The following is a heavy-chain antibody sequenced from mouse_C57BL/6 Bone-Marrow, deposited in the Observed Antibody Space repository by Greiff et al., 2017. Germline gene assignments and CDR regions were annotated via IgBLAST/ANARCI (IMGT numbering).Heavy chain of an antibody. V-gene: IGHV5-4*03. J-gene: IGHJ3*01. CDR1: GFTFSSYA. CDR2: ISDGGSYT. Sequence: DVKLVESGGGLVKPGGSLKLSCAASGFTFSSYAMSWVRQTPEKRLEWVATISDGGSYTYYPDNVKGRFTISRDKAKNNLYLQMSHLKSEDTAMYYCAKRFAYWGQGTLVTVSA. CDR3: AKRFAY.